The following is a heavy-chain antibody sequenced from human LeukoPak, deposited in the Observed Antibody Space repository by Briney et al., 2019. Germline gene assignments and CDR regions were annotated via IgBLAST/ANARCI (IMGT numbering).Heavy chain of an antibody. CDR1: GYTFTDYY. Sequence: ASVKVSCKTSGYTFTDYYLYWVRQAPGQGPEWMGRISLDNGVTKIAQKFQGRVTMTRDTSINTIYMELGRLTGDDTAVYYCARKTTALDYWGQGTQISV. V-gene: IGHV1-2*06. D-gene: IGHD4-17*01. CDR2: ISLDNGVT. CDR3: ARKTTALDY. J-gene: IGHJ4*02.